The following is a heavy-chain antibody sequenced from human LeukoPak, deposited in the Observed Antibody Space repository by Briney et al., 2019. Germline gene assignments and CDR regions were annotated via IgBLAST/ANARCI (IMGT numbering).Heavy chain of an antibody. V-gene: IGHV3-30*18. CDR2: ISYDGSNK. D-gene: IGHD6-19*01. CDR1: GFTFSSYG. CDR3: AKDSGIAVAGTLRAFDI. Sequence: GGSLRLSCAASGFTFSSYGMHWVRQAPGKGLEWVAVISYDGSNKYFADSVKGRFTISRDNSKNTLYLQMNSLRAEDTAVYYCAKDSGIAVAGTLRAFDIWGQGTMVTVSS. J-gene: IGHJ3*02.